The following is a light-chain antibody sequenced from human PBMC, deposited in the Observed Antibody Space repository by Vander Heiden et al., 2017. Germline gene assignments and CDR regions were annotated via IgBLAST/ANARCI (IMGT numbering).Light chain of an antibody. CDR1: QSVSSY. J-gene: IGKJ1*01. Sequence: EIVLTQSPATLSLSPGERATLSCRASQSVSSYLACYQQNPGQAPRLLIYDASNTATGIPARFSGSGSGTDFTLTISSLAPEDFAVYYCQQRSNWPWTFGQGTKVEIK. CDR2: DAS. CDR3: QQRSNWPWT. V-gene: IGKV3-11*01.